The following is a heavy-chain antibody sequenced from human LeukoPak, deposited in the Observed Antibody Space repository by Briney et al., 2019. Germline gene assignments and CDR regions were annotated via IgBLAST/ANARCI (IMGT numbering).Heavy chain of an antibody. CDR3: ARYTRGRNGMDV. CDR1: GGSITSYY. Sequence: SETLSLTCTVSGGSITSYYWSWIRQTPGKGLEWIGYIYYSGSTNYNPSLKSRVTISVDTSKNQFSLKLSSVTAADTAVYYCARYTRGRNGMDVWGQGTTVTVSS. CDR2: IYYSGST. D-gene: IGHD1-26*01. J-gene: IGHJ6*02. V-gene: IGHV4-59*08.